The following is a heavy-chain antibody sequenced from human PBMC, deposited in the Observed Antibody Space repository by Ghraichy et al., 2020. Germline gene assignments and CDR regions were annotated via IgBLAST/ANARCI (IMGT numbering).Heavy chain of an antibody. CDR3: AKGPLATYYYDSSGYGDAFDI. D-gene: IGHD3-22*01. CDR1: GFTFSSYA. CDR2: ISGSGGST. Sequence: GESLNISCAASGFTFSSYAMSWVRQAPGKGLEWVSAISGSGGSTYYADSVKGRFTISRDNSKNTLYLQMNSLRAEDTAVYYCAKGPLATYYYDSSGYGDAFDIWGQGTMVTVSS. J-gene: IGHJ3*02. V-gene: IGHV3-23*01.